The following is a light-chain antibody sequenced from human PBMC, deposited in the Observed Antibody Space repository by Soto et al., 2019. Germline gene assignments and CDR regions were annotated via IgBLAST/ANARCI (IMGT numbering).Light chain of an antibody. CDR2: VAS. CDR3: QQDNNWPHT. Sequence: EIVMTQSPATLSVSPGERATLSCRASQSGSSNLAWYQQTPGPAPRLLIYVASTSATGIPARFSGSGSGTEFTLTISSLQAEDCSVYDCQQDNNWPHTFGQGTKLESK. V-gene: IGKV3-15*01. CDR1: QSGSSN. J-gene: IGKJ2*01.